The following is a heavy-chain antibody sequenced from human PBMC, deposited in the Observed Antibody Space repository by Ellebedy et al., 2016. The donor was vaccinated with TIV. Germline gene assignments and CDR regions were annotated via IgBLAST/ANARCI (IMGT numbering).Heavy chain of an antibody. CDR2: IYDSGST. J-gene: IGHJ3*02. V-gene: IGHV4-31*01. D-gene: IGHD3-10*01. Sequence: MPSETLSLTCTVSGGSISSGDYYWSWIRQHPGKGLEWIGFIYDSGSTYYNPSLKSLLTISVDTSKNQFSLKLSSVTAADTALYYCAAGYYYGSGSYLKPDAFDIWGHGTMVTVSS. CDR3: AAGYYYGSGSYLKPDAFDI. CDR1: GGSISSGDYY.